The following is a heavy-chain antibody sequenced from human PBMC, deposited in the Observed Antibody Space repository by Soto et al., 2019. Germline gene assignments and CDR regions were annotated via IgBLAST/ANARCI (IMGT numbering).Heavy chain of an antibody. CDR2: ISYDGSNK. J-gene: IGHJ6*02. V-gene: IGHV3-30-3*01. CDR3: AREEYSRSWYLTDYYHYYYGMDV. CDR1: GFTFSSYA. Sequence: XECLRLSCAACGFTFSSYAMHWVRQAPGKGLEWVAVISYDGSNKYYADSVKGRFTISRDNSKNTLYLQMNSLRAEDTAVYYCAREEYSRSWYLTDYYHYYYGMDVWGQGTTVTVSS. D-gene: IGHD6-13*01.